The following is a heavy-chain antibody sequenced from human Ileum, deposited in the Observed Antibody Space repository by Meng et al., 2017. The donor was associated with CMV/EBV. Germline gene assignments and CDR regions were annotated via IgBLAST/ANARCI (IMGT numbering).Heavy chain of an antibody. CDR3: ARAPRVVVLLTQGGAFDI. D-gene: IGHD3-22*01. V-gene: IGHV4-39*07. CDR1: GGSINISPYY. J-gene: IGHJ3*02. Sequence: SETLSLTCSVSGGSINISPYYWAWIRQSPGQGLEWIGTIYYSGTTFYNSSLKSRATISVDTSKNQFSLGLTSVTAADTAVYYCARAPRVVVLLTQGGAFDIWSQGTLVTV. CDR2: IYYSGTT.